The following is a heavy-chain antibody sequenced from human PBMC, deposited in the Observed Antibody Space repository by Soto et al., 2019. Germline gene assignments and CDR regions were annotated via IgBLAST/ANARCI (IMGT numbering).Heavy chain of an antibody. V-gene: IGHV3-23*01. Sequence: QPGGSPRLSCAASGFTFSSYAMSWVRQAPGKGLEWVSAISGSGGSTYYADSVKGRFTISRDNSKNTLYLQMNSMRAEDTAVYYCAKDRAPGHWLSGAYYFDYWGQGTLVTVSS. CDR1: GFTFSSYA. CDR3: AKDRAPGHWLSGAYYFDY. D-gene: IGHD3-22*01. CDR2: ISGSGGST. J-gene: IGHJ4*02.